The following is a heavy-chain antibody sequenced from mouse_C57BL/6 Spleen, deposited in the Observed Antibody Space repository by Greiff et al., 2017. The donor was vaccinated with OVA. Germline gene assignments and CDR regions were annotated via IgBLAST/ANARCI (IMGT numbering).Heavy chain of an antibody. CDR2: ISDGGSYT. Sequence: EVKLVESGGGLVKPGGSLKLSCAASGFTFSSYAMSWVRQTPEKRLEWVATISDGGSYTYYPDNVKGRFTISRDNAKNTLYLQMSHLKSEDTAMYYCARDYGNYYNWYFDVWGTGTTVTVSS. D-gene: IGHD2-1*01. J-gene: IGHJ1*03. CDR3: ARDYGNYYNWYFDV. CDR1: GFTFSSYA. V-gene: IGHV5-4*03.